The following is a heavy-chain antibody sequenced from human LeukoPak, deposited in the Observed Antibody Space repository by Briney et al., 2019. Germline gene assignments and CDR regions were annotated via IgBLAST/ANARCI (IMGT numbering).Heavy chain of an antibody. CDR2: INPNSGGA. D-gene: IGHD7-27*01. V-gene: IGHV1-2*02. CDR3: AKSTNWGSISDGFDI. J-gene: IGHJ3*02. Sequence: ASVKVSCKASGYSFIGYYIHWVRQAPGQGLEWMGWINPNSGGANYAQKFQGRVTMTRDTSISTVYMELTRLRSDDTAMYYCAKSTNWGSISDGFDIWGQGTMVTVSS. CDR1: GYSFIGYY.